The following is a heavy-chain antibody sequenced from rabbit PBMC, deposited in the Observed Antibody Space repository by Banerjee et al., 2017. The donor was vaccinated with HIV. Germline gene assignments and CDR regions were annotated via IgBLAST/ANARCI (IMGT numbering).Heavy chain of an antibody. J-gene: IGHJ4*01. CDR1: GFSFSSSYY. CDR3: ARSTSGYDIGDL. D-gene: IGHD1-1*01. CDR2: IYTGDSGST. Sequence: QQQLVESGGGLVKPGGSLTLTCTASGFSFSSSYYMSWVRQAPGKGLEWIASIYTGDSGSTYYASWAKGRFTISKTSSTTVTLQMTSLTAADTATYFCARSTSGYDIGDLWGQGTLVTVS. V-gene: IGHV1S45*01.